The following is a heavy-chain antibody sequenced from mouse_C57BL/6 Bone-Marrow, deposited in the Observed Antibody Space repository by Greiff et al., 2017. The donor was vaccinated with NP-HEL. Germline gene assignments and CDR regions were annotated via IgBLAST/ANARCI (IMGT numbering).Heavy chain of an antibody. V-gene: IGHV2-9-1*01. CDR1: GFSLTSYA. Sequence: VQLQQSGPGLVAPSQSLSITCTVSGFSLTSYAISWVRQPPGKGLEWLGVIWTGGGTNYNSALKSRLSISKDNSKSQVFLKMNSLQTDDTARYYCARIDYPYYYAMDYWGQGTSVTVSS. J-gene: IGHJ4*01. D-gene: IGHD2-4*01. CDR2: IWTGGGT. CDR3: ARIDYPYYYAMDY.